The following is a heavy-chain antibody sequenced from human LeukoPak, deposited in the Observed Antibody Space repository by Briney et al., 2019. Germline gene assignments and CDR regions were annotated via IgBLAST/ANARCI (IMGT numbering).Heavy chain of an antibody. V-gene: IGHV4-4*02. CDR2: ISLTGET. D-gene: IGHD6-19*01. J-gene: IGHJ5*02. Sequence: SETLSLTCGVSGGSISSTNWWSWVRQPPGQGLEWIGEISLTGETNYNPSLNGRVTMSLDESRNQLSLDLTSVTAADTAIYYCARGTTRIAVAGSWFDPWGQGTLVAVSS. CDR3: ARGTTRIAVAGSWFDP. CDR1: GGSISSTNW.